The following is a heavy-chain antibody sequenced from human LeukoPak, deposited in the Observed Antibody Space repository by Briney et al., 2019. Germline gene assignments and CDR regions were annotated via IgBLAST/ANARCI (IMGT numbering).Heavy chain of an antibody. J-gene: IGHJ4*02. D-gene: IGHD3-10*01. Sequence: GESLKISCKGFGYSFTSYWIGWVRQMPGKALEWMGIIYPGDSDTRYSPSFQGQVTISADKSISTAYLQWSSLKASDTAMYYCATTYYYGSGSYYPAHYWGQGTLVTVSS. CDR1: GYSFTSYW. CDR3: ATTYYYGSGSYYPAHY. CDR2: IYPGDSDT. V-gene: IGHV5-51*01.